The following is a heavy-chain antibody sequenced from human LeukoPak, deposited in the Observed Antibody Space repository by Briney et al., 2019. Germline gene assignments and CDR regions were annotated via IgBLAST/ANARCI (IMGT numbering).Heavy chain of an antibody. D-gene: IGHD4-17*01. V-gene: IGHV5-51*01. CDR3: AGGHYGDYEIDY. CDR2: IYPGDSDT. Sequence: GESLISCKGSGYSFPSYWISWVRQMPGKGLEWMGIIYPGDSDTRYSPSFQGQVTISADKSISTAYLQWSSLKASDTAMYYCAGGHYGDYEIDYWGQGTLVTVSS. CDR1: GYSFPSYW. J-gene: IGHJ4*02.